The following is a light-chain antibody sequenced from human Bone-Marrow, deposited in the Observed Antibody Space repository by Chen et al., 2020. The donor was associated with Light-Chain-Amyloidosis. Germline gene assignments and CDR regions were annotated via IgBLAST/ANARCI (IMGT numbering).Light chain of an antibody. CDR1: ALAKQY. Sequence: SYELTQPPSVSVSPGQTARITCSGDALAKQYVYWYQQKPGQAPVVVIYKGRERPSGIPERFSGSSSGTTVTLTSSGVQAEDEADYYCHSTDSTFLYVFGTGTKVTVL. CDR3: HSTDSTFLYV. CDR2: KGR. V-gene: IGLV3-25*03. J-gene: IGLJ1*01.